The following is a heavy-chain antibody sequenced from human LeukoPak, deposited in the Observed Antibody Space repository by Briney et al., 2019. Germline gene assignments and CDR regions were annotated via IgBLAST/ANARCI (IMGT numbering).Heavy chain of an antibody. V-gene: IGHV1-18*01. CDR3: ARELVTTVTTVDAFDI. D-gene: IGHD4-17*01. CDR1: GYTFTSYG. Sequence: ASVKVPCKASGYTFTSYGISWVRQAPGQGLEWMGWISAYNGNTNYAQKLQGRVTMTTDTSTSTAYMELRSLRSDDTAVYYCARELVTTVTTVDAFDIRGQGTMVTVSS. CDR2: ISAYNGNT. J-gene: IGHJ3*02.